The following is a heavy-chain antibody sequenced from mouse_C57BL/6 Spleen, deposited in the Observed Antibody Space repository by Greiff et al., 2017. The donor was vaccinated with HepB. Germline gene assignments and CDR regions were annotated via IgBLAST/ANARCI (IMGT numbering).Heavy chain of an antibody. J-gene: IGHJ1*03. D-gene: IGHD1-1*01. Sequence: VKLMESGPELVKPGASVKISCKASGYAFSSSWMNWVKQWPGKGLEWIGRIYPGDGDTNYNGKFKGKATLTADKSSSTAYMQLSSLTSEDSAVYFCARYYGSSYGYFDVWGTGTTVTVSS. V-gene: IGHV1-82*01. CDR2: IYPGDGDT. CDR1: GYAFSSSW. CDR3: ARYYGSSYGYFDV.